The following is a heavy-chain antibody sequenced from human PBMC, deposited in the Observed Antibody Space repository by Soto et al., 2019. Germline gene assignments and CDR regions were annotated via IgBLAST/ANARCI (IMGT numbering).Heavy chain of an antibody. J-gene: IGHJ4*02. CDR1: GFRFSSYE. CDR2: INPSGDDM. CDR3: VRDDGFDYSDSTFDH. Sequence: EVQLVESGGDLVQPGGSLSLSCAASGFRFSSYEMNWVRQAPGKGLEWVSFINPSGDDMHYAGSVKGRFTVSRDNVRNSLHLQMNSLRVEDTAVYCCVRDDGFDYSDSTFDHWGRGTLVTVSS. V-gene: IGHV3-48*03. D-gene: IGHD1-26*01.